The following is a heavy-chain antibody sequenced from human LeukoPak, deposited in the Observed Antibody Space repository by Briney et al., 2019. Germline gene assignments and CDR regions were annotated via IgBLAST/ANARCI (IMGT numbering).Heavy chain of an antibody. J-gene: IGHJ4*02. CDR1: GGTFSSYA. Sequence: ASVKVSCKASGGTFSSYAISWVRQAPGQGLERMGGIIPIFGTANYAQKFQGRVTITADESTSTAYMELSCLRSEDTAVYYCARGVRYFDWLATYWGQGTLVTVSS. CDR2: IIPIFGTA. CDR3: ARGVRYFDWLATY. V-gene: IGHV1-69*13. D-gene: IGHD3-9*01.